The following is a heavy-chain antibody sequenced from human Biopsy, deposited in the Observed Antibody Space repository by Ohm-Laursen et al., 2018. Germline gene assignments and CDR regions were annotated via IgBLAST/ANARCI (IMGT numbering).Heavy chain of an antibody. V-gene: IGHV1-2*02. CDR1: GYAFIGSY. D-gene: IGHD3-3*01. CDR3: ARRTILGPGPRRDV. Sequence: ASVKVSCKASGYAFIGSYIHWVRQAPGQGLEWMGWINPDSGGTHYAQTFQGRVTMTRDTSASTAYMDLSGLTSKDTALYYCARRTILGPGPRRDVWGQGTTVIVSS. CDR2: INPDSGGT. J-gene: IGHJ6*02.